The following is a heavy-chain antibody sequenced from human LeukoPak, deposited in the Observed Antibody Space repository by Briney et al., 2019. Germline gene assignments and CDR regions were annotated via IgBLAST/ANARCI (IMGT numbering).Heavy chain of an antibody. CDR2: INPNSGGT. CDR3: ARTYCSSTSCHVGLDV. CDR1: GGTFSSYA. J-gene: IGHJ6*04. Sequence: ASVKVSCKASGGTFSSYAISWVRQAPGQGLEWMGWINPNSGGTNYAQKFQGRVTMTRDTSISTAYMELSRLRSDDTAVYYCARTYCSSTSCHVGLDVWGKGTTVTVSS. V-gene: IGHV1-2*02. D-gene: IGHD2-2*01.